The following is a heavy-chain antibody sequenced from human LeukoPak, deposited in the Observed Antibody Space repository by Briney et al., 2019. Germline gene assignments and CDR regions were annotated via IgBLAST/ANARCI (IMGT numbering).Heavy chain of an antibody. V-gene: IGHV3-15*01. CDR2: IKSKADGGTT. CDR1: GFTFSNAW. CDR3: TTSPFVVVVAASRLFDY. J-gene: IGHJ4*02. D-gene: IGHD2-15*01. Sequence: GGSLRLSCAASGFTFSNAWMSWVRQAPGKGLEWVGRIKSKADGGTTDYAAPVKGRFTISRDDSKNTLYLQMNSLKTEDTAVYYCTTSPFVVVVAASRLFDYWGQGTLVNVSS.